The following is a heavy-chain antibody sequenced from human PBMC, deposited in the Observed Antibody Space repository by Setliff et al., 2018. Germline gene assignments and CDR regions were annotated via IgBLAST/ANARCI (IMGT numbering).Heavy chain of an antibody. Sequence: ASVKVSCKASGGTFSSYAISWVRQATGQGLEWMGWMNPNSGNTGYAQKFQGRVTITRNTSISTAYMDLSRLRSDDTAVYYCARDLYNSGSDYWGQGTLVTVSS. CDR1: GGTFSSYA. CDR3: ARDLYNSGSDY. CDR2: MNPNSGNT. D-gene: IGHD6-25*01. V-gene: IGHV1-8*03. J-gene: IGHJ4*02.